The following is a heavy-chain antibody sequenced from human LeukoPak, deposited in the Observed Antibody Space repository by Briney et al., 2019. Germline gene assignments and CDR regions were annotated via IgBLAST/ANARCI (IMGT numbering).Heavy chain of an antibody. J-gene: IGHJ4*02. CDR2: ISSRSAYI. CDR3: VRDRSGSYPYYFDF. V-gene: IGHV3-21*01. D-gene: IGHD1-26*01. CDR1: GFTFSDYS. Sequence: PGGSLRLSCTASGFTFSDYSVNWVRQAPGQGLDWVSSISSRSAYISYADSLKGRFTISRDNAKNSLYLEMNSLRAEDTAVYFCVRDRSGSYPYYFDFWGQGTLVTVSS.